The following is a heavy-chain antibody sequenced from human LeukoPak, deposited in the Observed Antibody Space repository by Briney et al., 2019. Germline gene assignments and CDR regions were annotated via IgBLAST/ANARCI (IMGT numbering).Heavy chain of an antibody. J-gene: IGHJ5*02. Sequence: SETLSLTCAVYGGSFSGYYWSWIRQLPGKGLEWIGEINHSGSTNYNPSLKSRVTISVDTSKNQFSLKLSSVTAADTAVYYCASRGVVTAIRQAYNWFDPWGQGTLVTVSS. V-gene: IGHV4-34*01. CDR1: GGSFSGYY. CDR2: INHSGST. CDR3: ASRGVVTAIRQAYNWFDP. D-gene: IGHD2-21*02.